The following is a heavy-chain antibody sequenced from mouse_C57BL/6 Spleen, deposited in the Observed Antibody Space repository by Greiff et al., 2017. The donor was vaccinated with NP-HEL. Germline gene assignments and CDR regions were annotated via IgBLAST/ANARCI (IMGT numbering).Heavy chain of an antibody. CDR3: ARPYGSSKYFDV. CDR2: IHPNSGST. CDR1: GYTFTSYW. D-gene: IGHD1-1*01. Sequence: QVQLQHPGAELVKPGASVKLSCKASGYTFTSYWMHWVKQRPGQGLEWIGMIHPNSGSTNYNEKFKSKATLTVDKSSSTAYMQLSSLTSEDSAVYYCARPYGSSKYFDVWGTGTTVTVSS. J-gene: IGHJ1*03. V-gene: IGHV1-64*01.